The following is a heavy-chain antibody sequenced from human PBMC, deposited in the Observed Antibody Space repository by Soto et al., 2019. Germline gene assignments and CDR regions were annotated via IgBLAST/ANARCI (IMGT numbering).Heavy chain of an antibody. V-gene: IGHV4-30-4*01. CDR1: GDSISGGASF. CDR3: ARDPAYYYGSGSSPLFYYYYGMDV. J-gene: IGHJ6*02. D-gene: IGHD3-10*01. CDR2: VYYSGSS. Sequence: ASETLSLTCTVSGDSISGGASFWSWIRQPPGKGLEWIANVYYSGSSYYNPSLKSRLTISVDTTKNQFSLQLKSMTAADTAVYYCARDPAYYYGSGSSPLFYYYYGMDVWGQGTTVTVSS.